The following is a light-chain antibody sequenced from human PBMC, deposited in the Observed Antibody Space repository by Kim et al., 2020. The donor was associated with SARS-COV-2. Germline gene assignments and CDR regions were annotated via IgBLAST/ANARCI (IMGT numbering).Light chain of an antibody. CDR3: HTWGSCWV. V-gene: IGLV4-69*02. CDR1: RGHNNYA. CDR2: VNSDGSH. J-gene: IGLJ2*01. Sequence: GASVMITCTLSRGHNNYALAWHQQQPEKGPRYLMKVNSDGSHTKGDGIPDCFSGSSSGAERYLTISSLLSDDEADYYCHTWGSCWVFGGGPQLTVL.